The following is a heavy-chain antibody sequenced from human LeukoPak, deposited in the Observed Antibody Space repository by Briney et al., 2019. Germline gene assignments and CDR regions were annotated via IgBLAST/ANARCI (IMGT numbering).Heavy chain of an antibody. J-gene: IGHJ4*02. CDR3: ARRSGIAVAGAFDY. CDR1: GFTFSSYW. CDR2: INTDGSGT. D-gene: IGHD6-19*01. V-gene: IGHV3-74*01. Sequence: PGGSLRLSCAASGFTFSSYWMHWVRQAPGKGLVWVSRINTDGSGTSYADSVRGRFTISRDNAKNTLYLQMNSLRAEDTAVYYCARRSGIAVAGAFDYWGQGTLVTVSS.